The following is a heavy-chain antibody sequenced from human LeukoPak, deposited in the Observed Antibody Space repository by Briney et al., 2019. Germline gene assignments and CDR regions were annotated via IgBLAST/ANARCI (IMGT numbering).Heavy chain of an antibody. J-gene: IGHJ4*02. D-gene: IGHD3-22*01. Sequence: GGSLRLSCAASGFTFSSYWMHWVRQAPGKGLEWVSGISGSGGKTYYADSVKGRFTISRDNSKNTLYLQMDSLRVEDTAVYYCAKDCVYYYDSSGPYYFDYWGQGTLVTVSS. CDR3: AKDCVYYYDSSGPYYFDY. V-gene: IGHV3-23*01. CDR2: ISGSGGKT. CDR1: GFTFSSYW.